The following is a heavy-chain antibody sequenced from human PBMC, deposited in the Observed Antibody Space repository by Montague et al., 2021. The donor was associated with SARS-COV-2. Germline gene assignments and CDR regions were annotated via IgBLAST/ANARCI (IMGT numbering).Heavy chain of an antibody. CDR3: ARLYGSSFDY. CDR2: FYYAGGT. Sequence: SETLSLTCTVSGGSVSRISSHWGWIRQPPGKGLEYIGSFYYAGGTQYNPSLKSRVTISVDTSNDQFSLKMNSVTAADTAVYFCARLYGSSFDYWGQGTLATVPS. V-gene: IGHV4-39*01. D-gene: IGHD4-17*01. J-gene: IGHJ4*02. CDR1: GGSVSRISSH.